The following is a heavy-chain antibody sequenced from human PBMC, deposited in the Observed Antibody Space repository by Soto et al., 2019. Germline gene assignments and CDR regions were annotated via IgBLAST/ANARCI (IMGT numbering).Heavy chain of an antibody. CDR3: AKAPWNLAHTHYFDV. V-gene: IGHV3-30-3*01. CDR1: GFIFSSYA. CDR2: ISSDGSNR. D-gene: IGHD1-1*01. Sequence: QVQLVESGGGVVQPGRSLRLSCAASGFIFSSYAMHWVRQAPGKGLEWVAVISSDGSNRYYADSVGGRFTISRGNSENTVYLHMSSLTGDDTAVFYCAKAPWNLAHTHYFDVWGQGTLVTVSS. J-gene: IGHJ4*02.